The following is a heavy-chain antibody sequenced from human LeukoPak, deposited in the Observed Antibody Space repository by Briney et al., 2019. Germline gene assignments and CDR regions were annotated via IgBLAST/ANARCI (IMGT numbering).Heavy chain of an antibody. CDR2: INDSGRT. J-gene: IGHJ6*03. V-gene: IGHV4-34*01. CDR3: ARGQRLFGYYYYYMDV. Sequence: SETLPLTCAVYGGSFSGYYWSWIRQAPGKGLEWIGEINDSGRTNYNPSLKSRVTMSVDTSKNQFSLNLRSVTAADTAVYYCARGQRLFGYYYYYMDVWGKGTTVTISS. D-gene: IGHD5-12*01. CDR1: GGSFSGYY.